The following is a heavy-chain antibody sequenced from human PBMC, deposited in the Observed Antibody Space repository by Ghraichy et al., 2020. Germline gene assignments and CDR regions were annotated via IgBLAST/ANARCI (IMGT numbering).Heavy chain of an antibody. D-gene: IGHD6-19*01. CDR3: ARDPSSGWPDYYYYYGMDV. V-gene: IGHV1-46*01. J-gene: IGHJ6*02. CDR2: INPSGGST. CDR1: GYTFTSYY. Sequence: ASVKVSCKASGYTFTSYYMHWVRQAPGQGLEWMGIINPSGGSTSYAQKFQGRVTMTRDPSTSTVYMELSSLRSEDTAVYYCARDPSSGWPDYYYYYGMDVWGQGTTVTVSS.